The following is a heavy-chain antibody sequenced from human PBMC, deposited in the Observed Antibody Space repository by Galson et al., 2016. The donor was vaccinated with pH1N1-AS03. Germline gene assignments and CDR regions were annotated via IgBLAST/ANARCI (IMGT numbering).Heavy chain of an antibody. V-gene: IGHV3-49*03. CDR1: GFTFGDYA. CDR2: IRSTSYGGTT. D-gene: IGHD5-18*01. CDR3: SRHGGYTDY. Sequence: SLRLSCAASGFTFGDYAMSWFRQAPGKGLEWVGFIRSTSYGGTTEYAASVKGRFSISGDDSDGIVYLQMNGLKTEDTAVYYCSRHGGYTDYWRQGTLVTGPS. J-gene: IGHJ4*02.